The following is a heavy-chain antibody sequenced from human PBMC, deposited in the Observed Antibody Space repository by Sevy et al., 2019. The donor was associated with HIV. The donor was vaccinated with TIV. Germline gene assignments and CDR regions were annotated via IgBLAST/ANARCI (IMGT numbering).Heavy chain of an antibody. D-gene: IGHD5-12*01. Sequence: SETLSLTCNVSGGSTRSSTYLWGWIRQPPGKGLEWIGDIYYNGRTHYSPSLTSRVTISVDTSKNQFSLKLSSVTAADTAVCYCARKGEGYNQYYFDYWGQGILVTVSS. J-gene: IGHJ4*02. CDR1: GGSTRSSTYL. CDR3: ARKGEGYNQYYFDY. CDR2: IYYNGRT. V-gene: IGHV4-39*01.